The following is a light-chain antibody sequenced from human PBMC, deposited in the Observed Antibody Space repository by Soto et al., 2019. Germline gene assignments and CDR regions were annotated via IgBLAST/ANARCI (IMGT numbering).Light chain of an antibody. CDR1: TGAVTSGHY. Sequence: QAVVTQEPSLTVSPGGTVTLTCGSNTGAVTSGHYPYWFQQKPGQAPRTLIYDTNNRHSWTPARFSGSLLGGKAALTLSGAESEDEADYYCLLSYSGARVFGGGTKLPS. V-gene: IGLV7-46*01. CDR2: DTN. CDR3: LLSYSGARV. J-gene: IGLJ3*02.